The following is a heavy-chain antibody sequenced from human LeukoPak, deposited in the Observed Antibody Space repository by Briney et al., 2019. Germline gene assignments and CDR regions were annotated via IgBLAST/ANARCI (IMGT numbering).Heavy chain of an antibody. D-gene: IGHD1-14*01. CDR2: INSDGSST. V-gene: IGHV3-74*01. CDR1: GFTFSSYW. J-gene: IGHJ4*02. Sequence: GGSLRLSCAASGFTFSSYWMHWVRQAPGKGLAWVSRINSDGSSTSYADSVKGRFTISRDNAKNTLYLQMNSLRAEDTAVYYCARAGQFDYFDYWGQGTLVTVSS. CDR3: ARAGQFDYFDY.